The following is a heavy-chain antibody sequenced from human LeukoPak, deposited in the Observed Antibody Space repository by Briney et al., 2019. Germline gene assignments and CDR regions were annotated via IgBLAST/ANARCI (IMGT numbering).Heavy chain of an antibody. CDR1: GFTFSSYA. D-gene: IGHD3-9*01. V-gene: IGHV3-30*04. Sequence: GGSLRLSCAASGFTFSSYAMHWVRQAPGKGLEWVAVISYDGSNKYYADSVKGRFTISRDNSKNTLYLQMNSLRADDTAVYYCARAQNHDILTGALDYWGQGTLVTVSS. CDR3: ARAQNHDILTGALDY. J-gene: IGHJ4*02. CDR2: ISYDGSNK.